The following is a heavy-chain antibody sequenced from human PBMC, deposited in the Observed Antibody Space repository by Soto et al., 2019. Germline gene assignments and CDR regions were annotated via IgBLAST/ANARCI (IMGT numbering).Heavy chain of an antibody. D-gene: IGHD3-22*01. V-gene: IGHV3-53*01. CDR1: GFTVSSNY. CDR3: AIALGGGYYLGCDY. J-gene: IGHJ4*02. Sequence: EVPLVESGGGLIQPGGSLRLSCAASGFTVSSNYMSWVRQAPGKGLEWVSVIYSGGSTYYADSVKGRFTISRDNSXNTQYLEMNSLRTEDTAVYYCAIALGGGYYLGCDYWGQGTLVTVSS. CDR2: IYSGGST.